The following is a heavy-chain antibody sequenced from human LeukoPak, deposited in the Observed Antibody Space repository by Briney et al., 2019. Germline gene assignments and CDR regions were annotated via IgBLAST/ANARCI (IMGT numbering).Heavy chain of an antibody. CDR1: GGTFSSYA. J-gene: IGHJ4*02. CDR3: ARDICTSTSCLLYYFDY. CDR2: ISTYNGNT. Sequence: GASVKVSCKASGGTFSSYAISWVRQAPGQGLEWMGWISTYNGNTNYAQKLQGRVTMTTDTSTSTAYMELRSLRSDDTAVYYCARDICTSTSCLLYYFDYWGQGTLVTVSS. D-gene: IGHD2-2*01. V-gene: IGHV1-18*01.